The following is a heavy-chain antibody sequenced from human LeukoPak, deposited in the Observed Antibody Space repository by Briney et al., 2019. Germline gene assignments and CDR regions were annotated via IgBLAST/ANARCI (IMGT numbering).Heavy chain of an antibody. Sequence: GGSLRLSCAASGFTFSSFTMNWVRQVPGKGLVWVSGINNDGTATYYADSVKGRFTISRDNAKNTVYLQMNGLRAEDTTVYYCATVSEYWGQGTLVTVSS. CDR3: ATVSEY. J-gene: IGHJ4*02. CDR1: GFTFSSFT. CDR2: INNDGTAT. V-gene: IGHV3-74*01.